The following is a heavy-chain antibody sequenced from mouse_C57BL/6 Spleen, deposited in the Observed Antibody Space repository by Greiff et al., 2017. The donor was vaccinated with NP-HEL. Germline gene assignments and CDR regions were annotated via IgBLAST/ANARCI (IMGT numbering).Heavy chain of an antibody. J-gene: IGHJ2*01. CDR3: ALIYDGYLFDY. D-gene: IGHD2-3*01. CDR1: GYPFPSYW. CDR2: INPSNGGT. Sequence: QVQLQQPGTELVKPGASVKLSCKASGYPFPSYWMHWVTQRPGQGLAWIGNINPSNGGTNYNEKFKSKATLTVDKSSSTAYMQLSSLTSEDSAVYYCALIYDGYLFDYWGQGTTLTVSS. V-gene: IGHV1-53*01.